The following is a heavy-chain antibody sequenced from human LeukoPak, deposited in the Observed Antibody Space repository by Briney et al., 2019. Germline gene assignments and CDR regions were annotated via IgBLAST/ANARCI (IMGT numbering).Heavy chain of an antibody. J-gene: IGHJ3*02. CDR2: ISYDRSNK. D-gene: IGHD2-2*01. Sequence: QPGRSLRLSCAASGFTFSSYGMHWVRQAPSKGLEWVAVISYDRSNKYYADSVKGRFTISRDNSKNTLYLQMNSLRAEDTAVYYCATGGHCSSTSCYPDAFDIWGQGTMVTVSS. CDR1: GFTFSSYG. CDR3: ATGGHCSSTSCYPDAFDI. V-gene: IGHV3-30*03.